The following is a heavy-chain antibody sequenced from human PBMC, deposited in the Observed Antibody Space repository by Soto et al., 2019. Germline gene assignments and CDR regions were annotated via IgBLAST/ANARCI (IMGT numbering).Heavy chain of an antibody. CDR1: GYTFTSYA. CDR2: IIPIFGTA. CDR3: ASGLVSANGVDY. V-gene: IGHV1-69*13. Sequence: SVKVSCKASGYTFTSYAMHWVRQAPGQGLEWMGGIIPIFGTANYAQKFQGRVTITADESTSTAYMELSSLRSEDTAVYYCASGLVSANGVDYWGQGSLVTVSS. J-gene: IGHJ4*02. D-gene: IGHD6-19*01.